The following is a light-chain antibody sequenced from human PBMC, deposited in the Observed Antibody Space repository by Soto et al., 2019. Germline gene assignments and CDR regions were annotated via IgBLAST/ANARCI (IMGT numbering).Light chain of an antibody. J-gene: IGKJ2*01. Sequence: EIVMTQSPATLSVSPGERATLSCRTSQSVSSNLAWYQQKPGQAPRLLIYGASTRATGIPARFSGSGSGTEFTLTISSLQSEDFGVYYCQQYNNWPPYTFGQGTNLEIK. CDR1: QSVSSN. CDR3: QQYNNWPPYT. CDR2: GAS. V-gene: IGKV3-15*01.